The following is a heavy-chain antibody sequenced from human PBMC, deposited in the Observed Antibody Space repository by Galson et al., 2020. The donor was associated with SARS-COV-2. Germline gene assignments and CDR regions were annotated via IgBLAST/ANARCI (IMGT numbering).Heavy chain of an antibody. CDR3: ARHRGPTGPEGR. Sequence: SETLSLTCTVSGDSITTSPFYWGWIRQPPGKGLEWIGSFFHSGDTRYNPSLKSRATISGDAPKNQFSLTLTPVTAADTAVYYCARHRGPTGPEGRWGQGTLVTVSS. J-gene: IGHJ4*02. D-gene: IGHD1-1*01. CDR2: FFHSGDT. V-gene: IGHV4-39*01. CDR1: GDSITTSPFY.